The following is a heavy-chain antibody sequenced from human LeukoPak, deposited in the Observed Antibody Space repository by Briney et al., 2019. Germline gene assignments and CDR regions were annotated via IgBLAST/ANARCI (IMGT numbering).Heavy chain of an antibody. Sequence: ASVKVSCKTSGYTFTNFDINWVRQATGQGLEWLGWMNPYTGKTGYAQKFQGRVTITADKSTSTAYMELSSLRSEDTAVYYCASGAYGSGSYSDWFDPWGQGTLVTVSS. CDR1: GYTFTNFD. CDR3: ASGAYGSGSYSDWFDP. V-gene: IGHV1-8*03. CDR2: MNPYTGKT. J-gene: IGHJ5*02. D-gene: IGHD3-10*01.